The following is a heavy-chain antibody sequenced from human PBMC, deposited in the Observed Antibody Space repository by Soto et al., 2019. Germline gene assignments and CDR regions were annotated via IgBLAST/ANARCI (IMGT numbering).Heavy chain of an antibody. V-gene: IGHV1-58*01. CDR3: AADYGRDGYNSEYAFDI. D-gene: IGHD5-12*01. Sequence: QMQLVQSGPEVKKPGTSVKVSCKASGFTFTSSAVQWVRQARGQRLEWIGWIVVGSGNTNYAQKFQERVTITRDMSTSTAYMELSSLRSEDTAVYYCAADYGRDGYNSEYAFDIWGQGTMVTVSS. CDR1: GFTFTSSA. CDR2: IVVGSGNT. J-gene: IGHJ3*02.